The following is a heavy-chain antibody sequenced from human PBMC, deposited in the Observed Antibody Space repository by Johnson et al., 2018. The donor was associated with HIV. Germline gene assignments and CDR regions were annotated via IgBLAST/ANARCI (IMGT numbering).Heavy chain of an antibody. CDR3: ARDKANWGPSRDVGAFDI. Sequence: MQLVESGGGVVQPGRSLRLSCAASGFTFSSYAMHWVRQAPGKGLEWVAVISYDVSNKYYADSMKGRFTISRDNSKNTLYLQMNSLRAEDTAVYYCARDKANWGPSRDVGAFDIWGQGTMVTVSS. V-gene: IGHV3-30*04. CDR2: ISYDVSNK. J-gene: IGHJ3*02. D-gene: IGHD7-27*01. CDR1: GFTFSSYA.